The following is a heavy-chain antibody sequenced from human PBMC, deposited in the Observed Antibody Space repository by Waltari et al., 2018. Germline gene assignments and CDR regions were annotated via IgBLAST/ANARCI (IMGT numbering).Heavy chain of an antibody. CDR2: ISSSGDIT. J-gene: IGHJ5*02. Sequence: EVQLVESGGGLVQPGGSLRLSCAASGCPFRTYNFNWVSQAPGRGLQWVSFISSSGDITYYTDAVKGRFTISRDMAKNSLYLQMNSLRVEDTAVYYCAREGSGFDPWGQGTLVTVSS. V-gene: IGHV3-48*01. CDR1: GCPFRTYN. CDR3: AREGSGFDP.